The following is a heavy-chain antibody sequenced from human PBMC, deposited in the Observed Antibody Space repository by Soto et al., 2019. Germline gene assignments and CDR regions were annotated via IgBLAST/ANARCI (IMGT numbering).Heavy chain of an antibody. Sequence: EVQLVESGGGLVKPGGSLRLSCAASRFTFSSYSMNWVRQAPGKGLEWVSSISSSSSYIYYADSVKGRFTISRDNAKNSLYLQMNSLRAEDTAVYYCARVGYYLTGYFQHWGQGTLVTVSS. J-gene: IGHJ1*01. CDR3: ARVGYYLTGYFQH. CDR1: RFTFSSYS. D-gene: IGHD3-22*01. V-gene: IGHV3-21*01. CDR2: ISSSSSYI.